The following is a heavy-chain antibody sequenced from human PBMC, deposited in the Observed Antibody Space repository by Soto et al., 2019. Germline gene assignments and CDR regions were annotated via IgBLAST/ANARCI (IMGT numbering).Heavy chain of an antibody. CDR3: ARDYFDSSDYTTNWFDP. CDR1: GYSISNSRFY. D-gene: IGHD3-22*01. CDR2: IYHTGNA. V-gene: IGHV4-39*01. Sequence: PSETLSLTCSVSGYSISNSRFYWAWIRQPPGEGLEWIGSIYHTGNAYYNPSLKSRVTIFVDTSKNQFSLKLTSVTAADTALYYCARDYFDSSDYTTNWFDPWGQGTLVTV. J-gene: IGHJ5*02.